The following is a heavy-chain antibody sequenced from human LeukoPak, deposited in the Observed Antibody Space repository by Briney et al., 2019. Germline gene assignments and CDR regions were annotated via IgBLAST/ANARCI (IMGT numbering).Heavy chain of an antibody. Sequence: SETLSLTCTVSGGSISSSSYYWAWIRQPPGKGLEWIGTIYYSGSTYYNSSLKSRVTMSVDTSKNQFSLKLNSVTAADTAVYYCAREPQYYYDSCGRFDYWGQGTLVTVSS. J-gene: IGHJ4*02. D-gene: IGHD3-22*01. V-gene: IGHV4-39*07. CDR3: AREPQYYYDSCGRFDY. CDR1: GGSISSSSYY. CDR2: IYYSGST.